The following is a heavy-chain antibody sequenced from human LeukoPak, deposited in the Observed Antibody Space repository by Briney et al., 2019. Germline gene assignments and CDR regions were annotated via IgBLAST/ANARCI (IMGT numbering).Heavy chain of an antibody. CDR3: AREILDTAMTRGYYYYYGMDV. CDR1: GFTVSSNY. D-gene: IGHD5-18*01. CDR2: IYSGGST. V-gene: IGHV3-66*01. Sequence: GGSLGLSCAASGFTVSSNYMSWVRQAPGKGLEWVSVIYSGGSTYYADSVKGRFTISRDNSKNTLYLQMNSLRAEDTAVYYCAREILDTAMTRGYYYYYGMDVWGQGTTVTVSS. J-gene: IGHJ6*02.